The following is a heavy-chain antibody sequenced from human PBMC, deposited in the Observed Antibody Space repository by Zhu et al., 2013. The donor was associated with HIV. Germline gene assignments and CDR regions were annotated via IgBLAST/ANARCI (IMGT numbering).Heavy chain of an antibody. J-gene: IGHJ6*02. D-gene: IGHD2-2*01. CDR1: GYTFTSYG. CDR3: ARFFHHRVPAAMGRYYYGMDV. CDR2: ISAYNGNT. Sequence: QVQLVQSGAEVKKPGASVKVSCKASGYTFTSYGISWVRQAPGQGLEWMGWISAYNGNTNYAQKLQGRVTMTTDTSTSTAYMELRSLRSDDTAVYYCARFFHHRVPAAMGRYYYGMDVWGQGTTVTVSS. V-gene: IGHV1-18*01.